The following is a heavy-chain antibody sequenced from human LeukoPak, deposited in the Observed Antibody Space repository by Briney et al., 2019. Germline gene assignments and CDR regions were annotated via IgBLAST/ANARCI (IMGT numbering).Heavy chain of an antibody. CDR3: VMTAGPPTDH. V-gene: IGHV3-11*04. CDR1: GFTFNDYY. CDR2: ISAGGYPI. J-gene: IGHJ4*01. Sequence: GESLKISCTGSGFTFNDYYMSWVRQAPGKGLEWLSFISAGGYPIYYADSVRGRFTISRDTAKNSLYLQMNSLRVEDTAVYYCVMTAGPPTDHWGRRALVTVSS.